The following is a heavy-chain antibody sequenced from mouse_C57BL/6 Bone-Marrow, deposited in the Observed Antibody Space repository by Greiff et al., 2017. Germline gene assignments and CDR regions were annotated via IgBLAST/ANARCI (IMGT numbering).Heavy chain of an antibody. V-gene: IGHV5-9*01. CDR3: ARRIGSGAY. CDR1: GFTFSSYT. D-gene: IGHD1-1*01. J-gene: IGHJ3*01. Sequence: EVQRVESGGGLVKPGGSLKLSCAASGFTFSSYTMSWVRQTPEKRLEWVATISGGGGNTYYPDSVKGRFTISRDNAKNTLYLQMSSLRSEDTALYYCARRIGSGAYWGQGTLVTVSA. CDR2: ISGGGGNT.